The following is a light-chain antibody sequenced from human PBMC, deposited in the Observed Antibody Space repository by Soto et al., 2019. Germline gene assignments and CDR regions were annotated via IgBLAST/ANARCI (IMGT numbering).Light chain of an antibody. CDR1: QSISSY. J-gene: IGKJ1*01. V-gene: IGKV1-39*01. CDR2: AAS. CDR3: QQSYSTPKT. Sequence: DIPMTQSPSSLSSSFGDRVTITCRASQSISSYLNWYQQEPGKAPKFLIYAASSLQSGVPSRFSGSGSGTDFTLTISSLKTEDFATYYCQQSYSTPKTFGQGTKVDIK.